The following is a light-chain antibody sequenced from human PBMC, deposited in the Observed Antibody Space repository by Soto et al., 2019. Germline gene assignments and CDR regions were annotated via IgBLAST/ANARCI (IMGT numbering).Light chain of an antibody. CDR3: QQYGSSPA. V-gene: IGKV3-20*01. Sequence: EIVLTQSPGSLSFSRGERATLSCSPSQSVSSSYLAWYQQKPGQAPRLLIYGASSRATGIPDRFSGSGSGTDLTFNISRLEPEDFAVYYCQQYGSSPAFGGGTKVDIK. J-gene: IGKJ4*01. CDR2: GAS. CDR1: QSVSSSY.